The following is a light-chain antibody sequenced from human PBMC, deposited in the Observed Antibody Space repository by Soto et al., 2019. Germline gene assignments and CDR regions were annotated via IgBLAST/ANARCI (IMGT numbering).Light chain of an antibody. CDR1: QSISSY. CDR3: QQYKSWPPIT. Sequence: EIMLTQSPATLSLSTGERATLSCRASQSISSYLAWYQQKPGQAPRLLIYGASNRATGIPDRFSGSGSGTEFTLTISSLQSEDFAVYYCQQYKSWPPITFGQGTRLEIK. J-gene: IGKJ5*01. V-gene: IGKV3-11*01. CDR2: GAS.